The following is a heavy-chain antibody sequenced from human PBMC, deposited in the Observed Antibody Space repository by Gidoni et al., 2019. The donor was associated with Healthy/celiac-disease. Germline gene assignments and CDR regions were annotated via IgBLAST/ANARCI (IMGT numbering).Heavy chain of an antibody. Sequence: EVQLVESGGGWVQPGRSLRRSCADSRFPFCEYAMHWVRQAPGKGLEWVSGITWNSGSIGYADSVKGRFTISRDNAKNSLYLQMNSLSAEDTALYYCAKETYYYGSGSLDYWGQGTLVTVSS. CDR1: RFPFCEYA. V-gene: IGHV3-9*01. CDR3: AKETYYYGSGSLDY. J-gene: IGHJ4*02. CDR2: ITWNSGSI. D-gene: IGHD3-10*01.